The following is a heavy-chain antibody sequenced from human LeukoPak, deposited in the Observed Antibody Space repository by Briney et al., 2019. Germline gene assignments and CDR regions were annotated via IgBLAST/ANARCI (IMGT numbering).Heavy chain of an antibody. Sequence: PGGSLRLSCAASGFTFSRDGMHWVRQAPGKGLEWVAVIWYDGSKKYNADYVKGRFTISRDNSKNTLYRQMNSLRAEDTAVYYCARLSGSFLDYWGQGTLVTVSS. D-gene: IGHD1-26*01. V-gene: IGHV3-33*01. CDR3: ARLSGSFLDY. CDR2: IWYDGSKK. J-gene: IGHJ4*02. CDR1: GFTFSRDG.